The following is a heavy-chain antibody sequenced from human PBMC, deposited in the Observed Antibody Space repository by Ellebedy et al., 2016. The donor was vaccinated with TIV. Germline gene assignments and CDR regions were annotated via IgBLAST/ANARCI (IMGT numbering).Heavy chain of an antibody. D-gene: IGHD3-22*01. J-gene: IGHJ5*01. CDR1: GYTFTSYG. CDR2: IIPILGIA. Sequence: AASVKVSCKASGYTFTSYGISWVRQAPGQGLEWMGRIIPILGIANYAQKFQGRVTITADKSTSTAYMYLSSLRSEDTAVYYCARGHYHDSSVENWFDSWGQGTLVTVSS. CDR3: ARGHYHDSSVENWFDS. V-gene: IGHV1-69*04.